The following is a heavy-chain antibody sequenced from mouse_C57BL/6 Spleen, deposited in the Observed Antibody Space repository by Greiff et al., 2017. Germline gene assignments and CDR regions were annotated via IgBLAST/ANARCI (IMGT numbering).Heavy chain of an antibody. CDR3: ARNDYGSRDAKDY. J-gene: IGHJ4*01. CDR2: IWTGGGT. V-gene: IGHV2-9-1*01. D-gene: IGHD1-1*01. CDR1: GFSLTSYA. Sequence: VKLVESGPGLVAPSQSLSITCTVSGFSLTSYAISWVRQPPGKGLEWLGVIWTGGGTNYNSALKSRLSISKDNSKSHVFLKMNSLQTDDTARYYCARNDYGSRDAKDYWGQGTSVTVSS.